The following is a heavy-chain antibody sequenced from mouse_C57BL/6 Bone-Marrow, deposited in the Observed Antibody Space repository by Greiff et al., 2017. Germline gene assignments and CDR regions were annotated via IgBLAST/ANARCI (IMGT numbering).Heavy chain of an antibody. CDR2: IYYSGTI. D-gene: IGHD1-1*01. Sequence: EVNLVESGPGLVKPSQTVFLTCTVTGISITTGNYRWSWIRQFPGNKLEWIGYIYYSGTITYNPSLTRRTTITRDTPKNQFFLEMNSLTAEDTATYYCARDSGGSSYDFDYWGQGTTLTVSS. CDR1: GISITTGNYR. J-gene: IGHJ2*01. CDR3: ARDSGGSSYDFDY. V-gene: IGHV3-5*01.